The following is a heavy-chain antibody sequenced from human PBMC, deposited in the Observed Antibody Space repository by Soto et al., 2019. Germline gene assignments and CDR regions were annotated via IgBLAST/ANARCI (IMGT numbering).Heavy chain of an antibody. J-gene: IGHJ4*02. CDR1: GYTFTNYY. CDR2: ISPKSGGT. Sequence: SVKVSCRASGYTFTNYYMHWVRQAPGQGFEWMGRISPKSGGTNYAQKFKGRVSMTWDTSLKTAYMELSSLISEDTAVYYCARPTGYISDWHYFDLWGQGTLVTVSS. D-gene: IGHD2-21*02. CDR3: ARPTGYISDWHYFDL. V-gene: IGHV1-2*02.